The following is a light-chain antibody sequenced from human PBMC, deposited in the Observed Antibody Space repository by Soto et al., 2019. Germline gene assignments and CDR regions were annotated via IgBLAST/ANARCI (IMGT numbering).Light chain of an antibody. J-gene: IGLJ1*01. CDR2: DNT. Sequence: QSVLTQPPSVSGAPGQRVTISCSGSSSNIGGDSVVHWYQLLPGTAPILLIYDNTKRPSGVPDRFSGSKSGTSASLAISGLQAEDEAEYYCAAFDDSLDVHVFGSGTKLTVL. CDR1: SSNIGGDSV. V-gene: IGLV1-40*01. CDR3: AAFDDSLDVHV.